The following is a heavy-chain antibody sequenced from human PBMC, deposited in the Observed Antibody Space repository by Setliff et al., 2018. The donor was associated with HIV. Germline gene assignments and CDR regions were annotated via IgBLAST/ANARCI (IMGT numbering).Heavy chain of an antibody. CDR3: AGSKGAARPSAEYFQN. J-gene: IGHJ1*01. CDR2: IFYSGRT. Sequence: SETLSLTCTVSGGSVSSYHWTWIRQPPGKGLEWIGDIFYSGRTNYNPSLKSRVTISLDTSKIQFALKLSSVTTADTAIYYCAGSKGAARPSAEYFQNWGQGTLVTVSS. CDR1: GGSVSSYH. D-gene: IGHD2-2*02. V-gene: IGHV4-59*02.